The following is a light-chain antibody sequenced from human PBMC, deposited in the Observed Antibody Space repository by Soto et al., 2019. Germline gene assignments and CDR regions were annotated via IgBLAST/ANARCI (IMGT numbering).Light chain of an antibody. V-gene: IGLV1-44*01. CDR3: ATWDTSLDAWV. CDR1: TSNIGSHP. Sequence: QSVLTQPPSASGAPGQRVTISCSGSTSNIGSHPVSWFQQLPGAAPRLLVSNNNQRPSGFPDRFSGSKSGTSASLAIRGLKSEDEADFYCATWDTSLDAWVFGGGTQLTVL. CDR2: NNN. J-gene: IGLJ3*02.